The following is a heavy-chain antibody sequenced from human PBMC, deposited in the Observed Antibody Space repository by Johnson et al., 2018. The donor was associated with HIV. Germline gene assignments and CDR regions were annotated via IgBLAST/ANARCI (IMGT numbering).Heavy chain of an antibody. J-gene: IGHJ3*02. CDR2: ISWDGNRN. D-gene: IGHD3-10*01. CDR1: GFTYDDYA. CDR3: ARAGKWSGDAFDI. Sequence: EVQLVESGGAVVQPGGSLRLSCAASGFTYDDYAIHWVRQSPGKVLEWVSLISWDGNRNYYADSVKGRFTISRNNSENSLYLQMNSLRAEDTALYYCARAGKWSGDAFDIWGQGTTVTVSS. V-gene: IGHV3-43D*03.